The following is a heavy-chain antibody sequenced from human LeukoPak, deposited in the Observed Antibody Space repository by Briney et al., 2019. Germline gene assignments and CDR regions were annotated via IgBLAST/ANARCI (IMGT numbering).Heavy chain of an antibody. Sequence: GGSLRLSCAASGFIVSNNYMFWVRQAPGKGLEWVSVIYSGGYTYHADSVKGRFTISRDNLQNRLYLQMNSLRGEDTAVYYCARDPTDDSSGYPIFRPFDYWGQGTLVTVSS. CDR3: ARDPTDDSSGYPIFRPFDY. J-gene: IGHJ4*02. V-gene: IGHV3-66*01. D-gene: IGHD3-22*01. CDR1: GFIVSNNY. CDR2: IYSGGYT.